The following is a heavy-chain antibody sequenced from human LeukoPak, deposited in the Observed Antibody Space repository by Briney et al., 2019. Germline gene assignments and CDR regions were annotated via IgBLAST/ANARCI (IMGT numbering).Heavy chain of an antibody. CDR2: IIPILGIA. D-gene: IGHD5-18*01. CDR1: GGTFSSYA. CDR3: ARLALTAMPYYYYGMDV. Sequence: SVKVSCKASGGTFSSYAISWVRQAPGQGLEWMGRIIPILGIANYAQKFQGRVTITADKSTSTAYMELSSLRSDDTAVYYCARLALTAMPYYYYGMDVWGQGTTVTVSS. J-gene: IGHJ6*02. V-gene: IGHV1-69*04.